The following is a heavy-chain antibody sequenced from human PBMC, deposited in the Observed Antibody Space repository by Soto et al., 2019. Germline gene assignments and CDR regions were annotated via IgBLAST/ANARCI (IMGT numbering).Heavy chain of an antibody. D-gene: IGHD1-1*01. J-gene: IGHJ4*02. CDR2: ISAHNGNT. CDR3: ARGRYGDY. CDR1: GYAFTTYG. Sequence: XVHLVQSGAXXKKPGASVKVSCKGSGYAFTTYGITWVRQAPGQGLEWMGWISAHNGNTNYAQKLQGRVTVTRDTSTSTAYMELRSLRSDDTAVYYCARGRYGDYWGQGALVTVSS. V-gene: IGHV1-18*01.